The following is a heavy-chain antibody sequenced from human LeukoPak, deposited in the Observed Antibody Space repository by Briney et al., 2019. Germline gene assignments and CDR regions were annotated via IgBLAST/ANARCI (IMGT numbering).Heavy chain of an antibody. CDR1: GFTFGDYY. J-gene: IGHJ4*02. CDR3: ASKQHLEY. CDR2: ISSSSTYT. D-gene: IGHD6-13*01. V-gene: IGHV3-11*06. Sequence: GRSLRLSCAASGFTFGDYYMSWIRQAPGKGLEWVSYISSSSTYTNYADSVKGRFTISRDNAKNSLYLQMNSLRAEDTAVYYCASKQHLEYWGQGTLVTVSS.